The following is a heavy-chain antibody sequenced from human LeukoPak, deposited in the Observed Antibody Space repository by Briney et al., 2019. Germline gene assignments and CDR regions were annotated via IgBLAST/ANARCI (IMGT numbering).Heavy chain of an antibody. CDR3: AKPPPDSSSWLFDY. D-gene: IGHD6-13*01. J-gene: IGHJ4*02. V-gene: IGHV3-23*01. Sequence: PGGSLRLSCAPSGFTFSTYVMSWVPRAPGKGLEWVSTISANGGSTYYTDSVKGRFTISRDSSKNTLYLQRNSLRAEDTAVYYCAKPPPDSSSWLFDYWGQGTLVTVSS. CDR1: GFTFSTYV. CDR2: ISANGGST.